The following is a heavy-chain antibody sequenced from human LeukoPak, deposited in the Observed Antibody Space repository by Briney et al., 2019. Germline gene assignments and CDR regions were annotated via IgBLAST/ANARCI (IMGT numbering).Heavy chain of an antibody. CDR1: GGTFSSYA. V-gene: IGHV1-69*05. Sequence: GSSVKVSCKASGGTFSSYAISWVRQAPGQGLEWMGRIIPIFGTANYAQKFQGRVTITTDESTSTAYMELSSLRSEDTAVYYCARGPYDILTGPNFDPWGQGTLSPSPQ. CDR2: IIPIFGTA. CDR3: ARGPYDILTGPNFDP. D-gene: IGHD3-9*01. J-gene: IGHJ5*02.